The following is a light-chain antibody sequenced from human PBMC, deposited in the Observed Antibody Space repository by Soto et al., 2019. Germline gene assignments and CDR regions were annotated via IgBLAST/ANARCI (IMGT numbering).Light chain of an antibody. CDR1: QTISRN. CDR3: QQSYDTPLT. CDR2: AAS. Sequence: DIQMTQSPVSLSASVGDRVTITCRASQTISRNSNRYQQKPGKAPKLLIFAASSLQSGVPLRFSGSGSGTDFTLTISSLQPEDFATYYWQQSYDTPLTFGGGTKVEIK. J-gene: IGKJ4*01. V-gene: IGKV1-39*01.